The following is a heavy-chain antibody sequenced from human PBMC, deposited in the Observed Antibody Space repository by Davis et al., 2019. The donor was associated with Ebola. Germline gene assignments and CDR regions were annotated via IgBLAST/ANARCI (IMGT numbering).Heavy chain of an antibody. J-gene: IGHJ4*02. CDR1: GDSVSINSAG. D-gene: IGHD3-3*01. V-gene: IGHV6-1*01. CDR2: TYFNSKYYS. Sequence: HSQTLSLTCAISGDSVSINSAGWNWIRQSPSRGLEWLGRTYFNSKYYSDYAVSVRGRITINADPYKNQFSLQLNSVTPEDTAVYYCARGWLRGYLDYWGRGTLVTVSS. CDR3: ARGWLRGYLDY.